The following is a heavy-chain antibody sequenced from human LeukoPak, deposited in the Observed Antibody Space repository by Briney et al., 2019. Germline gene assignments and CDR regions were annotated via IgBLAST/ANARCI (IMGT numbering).Heavy chain of an antibody. Sequence: GGSLRLSCAASGFTFDDYGMSWVRQGPGKGLEWVSGINWNGGNTGYADSVKGRFTIFRDNAKNSLYLEMDSLRVEDTALYYCARTRDGSRFDPWGQGTLVTVSS. D-gene: IGHD2-15*01. CDR3: ARTRDGSRFDP. J-gene: IGHJ5*02. CDR1: GFTFDDYG. V-gene: IGHV3-20*04. CDR2: INWNGGNT.